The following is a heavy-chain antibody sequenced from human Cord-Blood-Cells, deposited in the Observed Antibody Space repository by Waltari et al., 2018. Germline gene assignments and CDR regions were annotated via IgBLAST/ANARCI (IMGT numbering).Heavy chain of an antibody. V-gene: IGHV1-2*02. J-gene: IGHJ3*02. CDR3: ARDIGLTMVRGDEAFDI. CDR1: GYTFTGYY. CDR2: INPNSGGT. Sequence: QVQLVQSGAEVKKPGASVKVSCKASGYTFTGYYMHWVRQAPGQGLEWMGWINPNSGGTNYAQKFQGRVTMTRDTSISTAYMEPSRLRSDDTAVYYCARDIGLTMVRGDEAFDIWGQGTMVTVSS. D-gene: IGHD3-10*01.